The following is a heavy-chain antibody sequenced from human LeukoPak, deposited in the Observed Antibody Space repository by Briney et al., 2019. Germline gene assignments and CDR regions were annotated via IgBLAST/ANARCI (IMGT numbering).Heavy chain of an antibody. CDR1: GGSISSGSYY. CDR3: ARLGPGPDYYYMDV. Sequence: PSQTLSLTCTVSGGSISSGSYYWSWIRQPAGKGLEWIGRIYTSGSTNYNPSLKSRVTISVDTSKNQFSLKLSSVTAADTAVYYCARLGPGPDYYYMDVWGKGTTVTVSS. J-gene: IGHJ6*03. CDR2: IYTSGST. V-gene: IGHV4-61*02.